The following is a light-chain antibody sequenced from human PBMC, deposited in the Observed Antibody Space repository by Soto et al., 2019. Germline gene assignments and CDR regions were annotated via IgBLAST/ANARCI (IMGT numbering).Light chain of an antibody. CDR3: CSYAGRGVV. CDR1: SSDVGSYNL. Sequence: ALTQPASVSGSPGQSITISCTGTSSDVGSYNLVSWYQQHPGKAPKLMIYEGSKRPSGVSNRFSGSKSGNTASLTISGLQAEDEADYYCCSYAGRGVVFGGGTKLTVL. J-gene: IGLJ2*01. V-gene: IGLV2-23*01. CDR2: EGS.